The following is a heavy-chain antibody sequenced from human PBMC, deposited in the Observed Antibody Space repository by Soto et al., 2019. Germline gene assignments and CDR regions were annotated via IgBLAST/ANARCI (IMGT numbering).Heavy chain of an antibody. CDR3: ARQDTAMVTWFDP. J-gene: IGHJ5*02. CDR2: IYYSGST. CDR1: GGSISSGEYY. D-gene: IGHD5-18*01. Sequence: QVQLQESGPGLVKPSQTLSLTCTVSGGSISSGEYYWSWIRQPPGKGLEWIGYIYYSGSTYYNPSLKSRGTISVDTSKNQFSLKLSSVTAADTAVYYCARQDTAMVTWFDPWGQGTLVTVSS. V-gene: IGHV4-30-4*01.